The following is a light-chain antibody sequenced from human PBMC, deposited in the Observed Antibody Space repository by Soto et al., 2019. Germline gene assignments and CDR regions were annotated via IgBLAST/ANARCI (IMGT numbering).Light chain of an antibody. CDR3: QQYNSYWT. CDR1: QTISSW. J-gene: IGKJ1*01. V-gene: IGKV1-5*03. Sequence: IQMTQSPHLLSSSVRNRVTNPIRASQTISSWLAWYQQKPGKAPKLLIYKASTLKSGVPSRFSGSGSGTEFTFSIGSLQPDDFATYYCQQYNSYWTFGQGTRVDIK. CDR2: KAS.